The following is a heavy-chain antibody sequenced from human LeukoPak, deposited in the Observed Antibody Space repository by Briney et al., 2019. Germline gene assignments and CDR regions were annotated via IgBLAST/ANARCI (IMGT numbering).Heavy chain of an antibody. CDR1: GGSFSGYY. Sequence: SETLSLTCAVYGGSFSGYYWSWIRQPPGKGLEWIGEINHSGSTNYNPSLKSRVTISVDTSKNQFSQKLSSVTAADTAVYYCARVFVTTVTKYNWFDPWGQGTLVTVSS. J-gene: IGHJ5*02. D-gene: IGHD4-17*01. CDR3: ARVFVTTVTKYNWFDP. V-gene: IGHV4-34*01. CDR2: INHSGST.